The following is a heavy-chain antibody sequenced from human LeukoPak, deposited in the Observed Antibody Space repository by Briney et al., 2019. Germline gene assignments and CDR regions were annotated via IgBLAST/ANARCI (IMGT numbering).Heavy chain of an antibody. CDR1: VFTFSSYW. CDR3: ARGPYDILTGYYGYYFDY. CDR2: INSDGSST. D-gene: IGHD3-9*01. V-gene: IGHV3-74*01. Sequence: PGGSLRLSCAASVFTFSSYWMHWVRQAPGKGLVWVSRINSDGSSTSYADSVKGRFTISRDNAKNTLYLQMNSLRAEDTAVYYCARGPYDILTGYYGYYFDYWGQGTLVTVSS. J-gene: IGHJ4*02.